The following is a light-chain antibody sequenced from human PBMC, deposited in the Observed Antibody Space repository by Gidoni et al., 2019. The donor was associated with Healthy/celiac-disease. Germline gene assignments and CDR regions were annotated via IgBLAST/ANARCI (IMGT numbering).Light chain of an antibody. J-gene: IGKJ3*01. Sequence: DIKMTQAPSSLSASVGDRVTIPCRASQSISSYLNWYQQKPGNAPKLLIYAASSLQSGVPSRFSGSGSGTDFTLTISSLQPEDFATYYCQQRYSTPLTFGPGTKVDIK. CDR1: QSISSY. CDR3: QQRYSTPLT. V-gene: IGKV1-39*01. CDR2: AAS.